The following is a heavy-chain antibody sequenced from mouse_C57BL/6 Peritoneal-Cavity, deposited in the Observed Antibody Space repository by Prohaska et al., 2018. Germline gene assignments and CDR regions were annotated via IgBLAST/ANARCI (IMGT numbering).Heavy chain of an antibody. V-gene: IGHV14-1*01. CDR3: TTLSSLEYFDV. Sequence: EVQLQQSGAELVRPGASVKLSCTASGFNIKDYYMHWVKQRPEQGLEWIGRIDPEDGETEYAPKVQGKATMTADTSSNTAYLQLSSLTSEDTAVYYCTTLSSLEYFDVWGTGTTVTVSS. CDR2: IDPEDGET. J-gene: IGHJ1*03. CDR1: GFNIKDYY. D-gene: IGHD4-1*01.